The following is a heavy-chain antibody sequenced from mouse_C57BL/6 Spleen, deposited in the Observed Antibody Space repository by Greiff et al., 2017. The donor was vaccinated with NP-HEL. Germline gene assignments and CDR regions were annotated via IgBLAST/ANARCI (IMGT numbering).Heavy chain of an antibody. Sequence: QVQLQQPGAELVKPGASVKLSCKASGYTFTSYWMHWVKQRPGQGLEWIGMIHPNSGSTNYNEKFKSKATLTVDKSSSTAYMQLSSLTSEDSAVYYCARSRFYYGSSYGPLDYWGQGTTLTVSS. CDR2: IHPNSGST. CDR1: GYTFTSYW. CDR3: ARSRFYYGSSYGPLDY. J-gene: IGHJ2*01. D-gene: IGHD1-1*01. V-gene: IGHV1-64*01.